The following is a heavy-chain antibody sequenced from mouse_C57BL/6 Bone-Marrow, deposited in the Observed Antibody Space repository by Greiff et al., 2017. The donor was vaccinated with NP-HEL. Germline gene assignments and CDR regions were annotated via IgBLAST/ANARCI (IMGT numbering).Heavy chain of an antibody. D-gene: IGHD1-1*01. J-gene: IGHJ2*01. V-gene: IGHV1-63*01. Sequence: VQLQQSGAELVRPGTSVKMSCKASGYTFTNYWIGWAKQRPGHGLEWIGDIYPGGGYTTYNEKFKGKATLTADKSSSTAYMQFSSLTSEDSAIYYWARENYGSSHYYYFDYWGQGTTLTVSS. CDR2: IYPGGGYT. CDR1: GYTFTNYW. CDR3: ARENYGSSHYYYFDY.